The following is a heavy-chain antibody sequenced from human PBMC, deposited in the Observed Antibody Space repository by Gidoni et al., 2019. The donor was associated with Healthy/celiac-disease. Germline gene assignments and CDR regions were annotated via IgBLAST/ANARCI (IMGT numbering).Heavy chain of an antibody. CDR3: AKDTRGVTIFGVVPDY. CDR2: ISWNSGSI. V-gene: IGHV3-9*01. CDR1: GFTFDDSA. Sequence: EVQLVESGGGLVQPGRSLSLSCSASGFTFDDSAMHWVRQAPGKGLEWVSGISWNSGSIGDADSVKGRFTISRDNAKNSLYLQMNSLRAEDTALYYCAKDTRGVTIFGVVPDYWGQGTLVTVSS. D-gene: IGHD3-3*01. J-gene: IGHJ4*02.